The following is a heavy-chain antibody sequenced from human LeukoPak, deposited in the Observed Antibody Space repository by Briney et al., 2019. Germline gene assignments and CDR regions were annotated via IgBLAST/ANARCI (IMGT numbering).Heavy chain of an antibody. J-gene: IGHJ4*02. D-gene: IGHD3-22*01. CDR1: GGSISSYY. V-gene: IGHV4-4*07. Sequence: SETLSLTCTVSGGSISSYYWSWIRQPAGKGLEWMARIYTSGSTNYNPSLKSRVTMSVDTSKNQFSLKLSSVTAADTAVYYCAREPLCKNYYDHLDDDYWGQGTLVTVSS. CDR3: AREPLCKNYYDHLDDDY. CDR2: IYTSGST.